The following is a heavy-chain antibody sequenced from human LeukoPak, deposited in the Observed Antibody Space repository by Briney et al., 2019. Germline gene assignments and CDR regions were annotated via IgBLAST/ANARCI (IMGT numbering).Heavy chain of an antibody. CDR1: GFTFSSYA. CDR3: ARDPNRGFWSGYYTRPFDY. Sequence: GGSLRLSCAASGFTFSSYAMSWVRQAPGKGLEWVSAISGSGGSTYYADSVKGRFTIPRDNSKNTLYLQMNSLRAEDTAVYYCARDPNRGFWSGYYTRPFDYRGQGTLVTVSS. V-gene: IGHV3-23*01. J-gene: IGHJ4*02. D-gene: IGHD3-3*01. CDR2: ISGSGGST.